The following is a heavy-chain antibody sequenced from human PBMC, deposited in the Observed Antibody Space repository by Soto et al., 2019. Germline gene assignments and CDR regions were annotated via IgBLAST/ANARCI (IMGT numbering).Heavy chain of an antibody. J-gene: IGHJ6*02. CDR3: ARVGNWNFYYYYYGMDV. V-gene: IGHV4-34*01. CDR1: GGSFSGYY. CDR2: INHSGST. Sequence: SETLSLTCAVYGGSFSGYYWSWIRQPPGKGLEWIGEINHSGSTNYNPSLKSRVTISVDTSKKQFSLKLSSVTAADTAVYYCARVGNWNFYYYYYGMDVWGQGTTVT. D-gene: IGHD1-7*01.